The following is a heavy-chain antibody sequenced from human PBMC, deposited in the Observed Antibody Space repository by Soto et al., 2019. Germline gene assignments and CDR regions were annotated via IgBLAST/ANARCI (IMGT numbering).Heavy chain of an antibody. D-gene: IGHD3-22*01. Sequence: SETLSLTCTVSGGSISIGGYYWSWIRQHPGKGLEWIGYIYYSGSTYYNPSLKSRVTISVDTSKNQFSLKLSSVTAADTAVYNCARVDPYSSGSYNFDYWGQGTLVTVSS. J-gene: IGHJ4*02. CDR3: ARVDPYSSGSYNFDY. CDR1: GGSISIGGYY. V-gene: IGHV4-31*03. CDR2: IYYSGST.